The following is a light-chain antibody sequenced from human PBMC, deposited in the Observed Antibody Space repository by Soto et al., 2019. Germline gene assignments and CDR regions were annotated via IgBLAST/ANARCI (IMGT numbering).Light chain of an antibody. CDR2: RNN. V-gene: IGLV1-47*01. Sequence: QSVLTQPPSASGAPGQRVTISCSGSSSNTGSNYVYWYQQLPGTAPKLLIYRNNQRPSGVPDRFSGSKSGTSASLAISGLRSEDEADYSCAAWDDSLSGFVFGTGT. CDR1: SSNTGSNY. J-gene: IGLJ1*01. CDR3: AAWDDSLSGFV.